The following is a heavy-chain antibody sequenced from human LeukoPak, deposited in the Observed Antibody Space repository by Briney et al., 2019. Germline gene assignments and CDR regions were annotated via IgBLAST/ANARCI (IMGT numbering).Heavy chain of an antibody. CDR2: IYYSGST. CDR3: ARVPDIVVVPAAPDY. V-gene: IGHV4-39*07. D-gene: IGHD2-2*01. Sequence: PSETLSLTCTVSGGSISSSSYYWGWIRQPPGKGLEWLGSIYYSGSTYYNPSLKSRVTISVDTSKNQFSLKLSSVTAADTAVYYCARVPDIVVVPAAPDYWGQGTLVTVSS. CDR1: GGSISSSSYY. J-gene: IGHJ4*02.